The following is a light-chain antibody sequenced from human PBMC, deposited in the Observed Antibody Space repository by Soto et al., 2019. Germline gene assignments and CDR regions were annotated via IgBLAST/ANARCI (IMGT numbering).Light chain of an antibody. J-gene: IGLJ2*01. CDR3: SSYTSSNNVV. V-gene: IGLV2-14*01. CDR1: SSDVGGYDY. Sequence: QSALTQPASVSGSPGQSITIPCTGTSSDVGGYDYVSWYQQHPGKVPKLMIFDVSNRPSGVSNRFSGSKSGYTASLTISGLQAEDEADYYCSSYTSSNNVVFGGGTTLTVL. CDR2: DVS.